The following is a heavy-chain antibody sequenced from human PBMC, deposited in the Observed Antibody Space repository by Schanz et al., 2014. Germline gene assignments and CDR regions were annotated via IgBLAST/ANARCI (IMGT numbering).Heavy chain of an antibody. CDR2: ISTRSITT. J-gene: IGHJ5*02. CDR3: ARGEFGRLFPTWFDP. D-gene: IGHD3-10*01. V-gene: IGHV3-48*02. CDR1: GFTFSSYS. Sequence: EVQLVKSGGDLVQPGGSLRLSCAASGFTFSSYSMNWVRQTPGKGLEWVSYISTRSITTYYPASLKGRFTISRDDAKNSLYLQMNSLTDEDTAVYYCARGEFGRLFPTWFDPWGQGTLVTVSS.